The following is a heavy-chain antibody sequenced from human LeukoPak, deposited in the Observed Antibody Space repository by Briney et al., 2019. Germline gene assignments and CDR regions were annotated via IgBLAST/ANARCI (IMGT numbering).Heavy chain of an antibody. V-gene: IGHV1-18*01. CDR2: ISVYNGNT. D-gene: IGHD3-10*01. Sequence: ASVKVSCKASGYPFSIYTITWVRRAPGQGLEWMGWISVYNGNTNYAPRLQGRVTLTADTSMSTAYMELRSLTSDDTAVYYCARDLFVEDSGRYFISWGQGTLVTVSS. J-gene: IGHJ5*02. CDR1: GYPFSIYT. CDR3: ARDLFVEDSGRYFIS.